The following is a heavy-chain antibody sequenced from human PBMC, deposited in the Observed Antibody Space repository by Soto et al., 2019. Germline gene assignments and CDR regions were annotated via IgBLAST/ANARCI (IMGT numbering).Heavy chain of an antibody. CDR2: ISYDGSHD. J-gene: IGHJ6*02. CDR3: AKVGDINPSGHYSGSSYFYGMDA. V-gene: IGHV3-30*18. D-gene: IGHD3-22*01. CDR1: GFIFTSYG. Sequence: QPGGSLRLSCAASGFIFTSYGMYWVRQAPGKGLEWVAVISYDGSHDYYADSVKGRFTISRDNSKKTLYLQMNRLKPEDTAVYYCAKVGDINPSGHYSGSSYFYGMDAWGQGTTVTVSS.